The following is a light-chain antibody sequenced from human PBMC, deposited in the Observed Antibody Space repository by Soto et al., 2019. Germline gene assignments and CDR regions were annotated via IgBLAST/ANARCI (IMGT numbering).Light chain of an antibody. Sequence: QSVLTQPASVSGSPGQSITISCTGTSSDVGSYNLVSWYQQHPGKAPKLMIYEGSKRPSGVSNRFSGSKSGNTASLTISGLQAYDEADYSCCSYAGSNYVFGTGNNVTVL. V-gene: IGLV2-23*01. CDR2: EGS. CDR1: SSDVGSYNL. J-gene: IGLJ1*01. CDR3: CSYAGSNYV.